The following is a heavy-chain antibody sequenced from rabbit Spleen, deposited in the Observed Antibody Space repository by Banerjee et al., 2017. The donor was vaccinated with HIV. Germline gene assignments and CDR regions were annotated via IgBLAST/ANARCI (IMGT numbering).Heavy chain of an antibody. V-gene: IGHV1S45*01. CDR1: GFPFSEKAV. J-gene: IGHJ4*01. D-gene: IGHD8-1*01. CDR2: INVITGKA. Sequence: QEQLVESGGGLVKPGASLTLTCKASGFPFSEKAVMCWVRQVPGKGLTWIACINVITGKAVYASWAKGRFTFSRTSSTTVTLQMTSLTAADTATFFCARDAGSGDYIDVYFNLWGPGTLVTVS. CDR3: ARDAGSGDYIDVYFNL.